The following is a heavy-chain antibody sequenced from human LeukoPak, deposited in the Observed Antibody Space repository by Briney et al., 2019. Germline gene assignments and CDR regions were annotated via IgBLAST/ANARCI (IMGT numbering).Heavy chain of an antibody. D-gene: IGHD2-15*01. CDR2: IYPGDSDT. CDR3: ARLVPGGGLRYFDY. V-gene: IGHV5-51*01. Sequence: GESLKISSKGSGYSLTNYWIGWVRQMPRKGLEWMGIIYPGDSDTRYSPSFQGQVTISADKSISTAYLQWSSLKASDTAMFYCARLVPGGGLRYFDYWGQGTLVTVSS. CDR1: GYSLTNYW. J-gene: IGHJ4*02.